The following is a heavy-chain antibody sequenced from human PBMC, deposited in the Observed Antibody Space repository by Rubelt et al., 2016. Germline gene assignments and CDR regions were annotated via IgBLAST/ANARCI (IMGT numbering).Heavy chain of an antibody. V-gene: IGHV3-53*01. J-gene: IGHJ6*02. Sequence: SGFTVSSNYMSWVRQAPGKGLEWVSVIYSSGSTYYADSVKGRFTISRDNSKNTLYLQMNSLRAEDTAVYYCARGRELYYYGMDVWGQGTTVTVSS. CDR3: ARGRELYYYGMDV. D-gene: IGHD1-7*01. CDR2: IYSSGST. CDR1: GFTVSSNY.